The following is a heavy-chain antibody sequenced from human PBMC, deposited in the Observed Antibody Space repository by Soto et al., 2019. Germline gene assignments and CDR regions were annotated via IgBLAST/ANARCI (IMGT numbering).Heavy chain of an antibody. Sequence: EVQLLESGGDLVQPGGSLRLVCAASGFTFSNSGMRWVRQAPGQGLEWVSSIGPSGNTYYSDAVKGRFTISRDISKNTLFLQMDSRRAEDTATYYCAKRLRNSYYNVMDVWGQGTTVTVSS. J-gene: IGHJ6*02. CDR3: AKRLRNSYYNVMDV. D-gene: IGHD4-17*01. CDR1: GFTFSNSG. CDR2: SIGPSGNT. V-gene: IGHV3-23*01.